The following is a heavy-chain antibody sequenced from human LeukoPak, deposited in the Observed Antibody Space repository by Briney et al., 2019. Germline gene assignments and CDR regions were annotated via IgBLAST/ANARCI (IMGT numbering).Heavy chain of an antibody. CDR1: GYTLATYY. D-gene: IGHD3-3*01. CDR3: AMRAGGYYGNMAV. Sequence: GASVKVSCKASGYTLATYYMHWVRQAPGQGLESMGIINPSGSSTSYAQKFQGRVTMTRETSTSTIYMELSSLRSEDTAVYYCAMRAGGYYGNMAVWGKGTMVTVSS. J-gene: IGHJ6*03. CDR2: INPSGSST. V-gene: IGHV1-46*01.